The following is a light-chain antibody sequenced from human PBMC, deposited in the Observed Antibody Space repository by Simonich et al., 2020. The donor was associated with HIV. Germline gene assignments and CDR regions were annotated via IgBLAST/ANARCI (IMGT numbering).Light chain of an antibody. CDR2: EVS. CDR1: SSDVGGYNY. V-gene: IGLV2-8*01. J-gene: IGLJ3*02. Sequence: QSALTQPPSASGSPGQSVTISCTGTSSDVGGYNYVSWYQQHPGKAPKLMIYEVSKRPSGVPDRFSGSKSGNTASLTISGVQVEDEADYYCSSYTSTSTWVFGGGTKLTVL. CDR3: SSYTSTSTWV.